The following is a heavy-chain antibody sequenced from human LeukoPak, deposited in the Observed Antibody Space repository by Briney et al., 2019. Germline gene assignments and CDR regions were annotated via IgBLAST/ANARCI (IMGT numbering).Heavy chain of an antibody. CDR1: GGSISSYY. J-gene: IGHJ6*02. V-gene: IGHV4-59*01. CDR2: IYYSGST. D-gene: IGHD3-3*01. Sequence: SETLSLTCTVSGGSISSYYWSWLRQPPGKGLEWIGYIYYSGSTNYNPSLKSRVTISVDTSKNQFSLKLSSVTAADTAVYYCARARRYYDFWSGYDAYYYYGMDVWGQGTTVTVSS. CDR3: ARARRYYDFWSGYDAYYYYGMDV.